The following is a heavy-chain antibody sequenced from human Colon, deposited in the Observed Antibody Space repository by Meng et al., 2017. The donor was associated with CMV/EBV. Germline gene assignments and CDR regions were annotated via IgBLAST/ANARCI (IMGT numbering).Heavy chain of an antibody. CDR2: TNEDGSDK. CDR3: ASTGPLYGLYFCY. D-gene: IGHD2-8*01. CDR1: GFTFSEYS. V-gene: IGHV3-7*01. J-gene: IGHJ4*02. Sequence: GESLKISCSGSGFTFSEYSLSWVRQAPGKGLEWVAKTNEDGSDKYYVDSVKGRFTIFRDNAKNSVYLQMNSLRAEDTAVYYCASTGPLYGLYFCYWGQGTLVTVSS.